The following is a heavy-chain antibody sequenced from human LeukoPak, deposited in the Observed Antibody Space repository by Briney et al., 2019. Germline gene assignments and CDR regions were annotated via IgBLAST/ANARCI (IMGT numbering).Heavy chain of an antibody. CDR1: EFTFSRYW. J-gene: IGHJ4*02. CDR3: ARDGMVVVIHFDY. V-gene: IGHV3-7*01. Sequence: PGGSLRLSCAASEFTFSRYWMTWVRQAPGKGLEWVATIKEDGSEKYYVDSVKGRFTISRDNAKNSLYLQMNILRAEDTAVYYCARDGMVVVIHFDYWGQGTLVTVSS. CDR2: IKEDGSEK. D-gene: IGHD3-22*01.